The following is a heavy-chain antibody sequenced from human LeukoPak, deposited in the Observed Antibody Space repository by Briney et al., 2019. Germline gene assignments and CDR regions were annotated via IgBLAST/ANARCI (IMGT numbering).Heavy chain of an antibody. CDR1: GGSFSGYY. CDR3: ARAAAAGRGGNWFDP. Sequence: SETLSLTCAVYGGSFSGYYWSWIRQPPGKGLEWIGEINHSGSTNYNPSLKSRVTISVDTSKNQFSLKLSSVTAAVTAVYYCARAAAAGRGGNWFDPWGQGTLVTVSS. V-gene: IGHV4-34*01. CDR2: INHSGST. D-gene: IGHD6-13*01. J-gene: IGHJ5*02.